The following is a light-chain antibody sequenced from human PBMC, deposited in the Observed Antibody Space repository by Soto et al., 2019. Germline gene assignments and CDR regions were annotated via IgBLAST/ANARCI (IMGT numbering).Light chain of an antibody. CDR1: SRDIGAYNY. J-gene: IGLJ1*01. CDR2: EVV. Sequence: QSALTQPASVSGSPGQSITISCTGTSRDIGAYNYVSWYLQHPGKAPKLMIYEVVNRPSGVSNRFSGSKSGNTASLTISGLQAEDEADYYCCSYADGSTYVFGTGTKLTDL. V-gene: IGLV2-14*01. CDR3: CSYADGSTYV.